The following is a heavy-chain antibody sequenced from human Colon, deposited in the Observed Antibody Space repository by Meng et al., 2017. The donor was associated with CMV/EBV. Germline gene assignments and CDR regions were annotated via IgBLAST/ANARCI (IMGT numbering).Heavy chain of an antibody. CDR1: GFTFSSYS. V-gene: IGHV3-21*04. Sequence: GESLKISCAASGFTFSSYSMNWVRQAPGKGLEWVSSISSSSSYIYYADSVKGRFTISRDNSKSTLYLQMDSLRAEDTAIYYCAKGRLGFGELCMDVWGQGTTVTVSS. CDR3: AKGRLGFGELCMDV. J-gene: IGHJ6*02. D-gene: IGHD3-10*01. CDR2: ISSSSSYI.